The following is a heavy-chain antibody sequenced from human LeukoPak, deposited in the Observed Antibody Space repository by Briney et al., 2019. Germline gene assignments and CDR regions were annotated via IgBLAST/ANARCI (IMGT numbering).Heavy chain of an antibody. CDR2: IFASGSA. CDR3: ARFKSGGFYYFDS. CDR1: TARLTNPTYY. J-gene: IGHJ4*02. Sequence: SETLSLTCIVSTARLTNPTYYQWSWFRQPPGKGLEFIGTIFASGSATRTPSLESRVTMSLDSSKNEFSLRLTSVTAEDSAVYYCARFKSGGFYYFDSWGQGALVTVSA. V-gene: IGHV4-61*01. D-gene: IGHD3-3*01.